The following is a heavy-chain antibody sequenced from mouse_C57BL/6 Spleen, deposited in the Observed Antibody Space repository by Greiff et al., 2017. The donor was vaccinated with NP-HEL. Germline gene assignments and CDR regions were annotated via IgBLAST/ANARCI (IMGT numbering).Heavy chain of an antibody. V-gene: IGHV5-6*02. CDR3: AGGNYGFSWFAY. D-gene: IGHD2-1*01. Sequence: EVKLVESGGDLVKPGGSLKLSCAASGFTFSSSGMSWVRQTPDKRLAWVATISSGGSYTYYPDSVKGRFTISRDNAKNTLYLQMSSLKSEDTAMDYCAGGNYGFSWFAYWGQGTLVTVSA. J-gene: IGHJ3*01. CDR2: ISSGGSYT. CDR1: GFTFSSSG.